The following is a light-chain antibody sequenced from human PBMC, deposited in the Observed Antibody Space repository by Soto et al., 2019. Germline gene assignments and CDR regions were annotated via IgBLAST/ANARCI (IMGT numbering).Light chain of an antibody. V-gene: IGKV3-15*01. CDR2: GAS. J-gene: IGKJ4*01. CDR3: HQYNNWPLS. CDR1: QSVSSD. Sequence: EIVLTQSPVTLSVSPGETATLSCRASQSVSSDLAWYQQKPGQAPRLLLYGASTRATGIPASFSGSGSGTEFTLTISSLQSEDFAVYYCHQYNNWPLSFGGGTKVEIK.